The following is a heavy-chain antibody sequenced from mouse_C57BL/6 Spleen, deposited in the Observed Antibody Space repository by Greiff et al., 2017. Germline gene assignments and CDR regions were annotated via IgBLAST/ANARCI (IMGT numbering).Heavy chain of an antibody. CDR2: INPGSGGT. CDR1: GYAFTNYL. Sequence: QVQLQQSGAELVRPGTSVKVSCKASGYAFTNYLIEWVKQRPGQGLEWIGVINPGSGGTNYNEKFKGKATLTADKSSSTAYMQLSSLTSEDSAVYFGARSRHYGSSPFYAMDYWGQGTSVTVSS. CDR3: ARSRHYGSSPFYAMDY. V-gene: IGHV1-54*01. J-gene: IGHJ4*01. D-gene: IGHD1-1*01.